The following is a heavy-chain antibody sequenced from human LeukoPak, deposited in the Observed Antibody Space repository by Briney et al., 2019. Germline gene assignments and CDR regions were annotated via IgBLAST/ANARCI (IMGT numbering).Heavy chain of an antibody. CDR1: GFXFSSYA. J-gene: IGHJ4*02. D-gene: IGHD3-10*01. CDR3: AKYGSGSYYNGLY. V-gene: IGHV3-23*01. Sequence: GGSLRLSCAASGFXFSSYAMTWVRQAPGKGLQWVSTISVSGENTYYADSVKGRFTISRDISKSTLYLQMNSLRDEDTAVYYCAKYGSGSYYNGLYWGQGTLVTVSS. CDR2: ISVSGENT.